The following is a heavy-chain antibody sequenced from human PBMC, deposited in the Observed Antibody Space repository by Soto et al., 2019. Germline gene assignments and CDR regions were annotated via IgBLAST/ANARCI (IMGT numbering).Heavy chain of an antibody. D-gene: IGHD3-22*01. Sequence: SETLSLTCAVSGGSISSGGYFWSWIRQPPGKGLEWIGYIHYSGSTYYDSSLKTRVTISVDTSKNQFSLKLSSVTAADTAVYYCASQHYYDSSGYYVGYWGQGTLVTVSS. CDR1: GGSISSGGYF. J-gene: IGHJ4*02. V-gene: IGHV4-30-2*03. CDR3: ASQHYYDSSGYYVGY. CDR2: IHYSGST.